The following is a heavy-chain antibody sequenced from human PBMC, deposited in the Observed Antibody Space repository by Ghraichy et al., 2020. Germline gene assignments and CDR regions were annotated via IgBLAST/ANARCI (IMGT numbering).Heavy chain of an antibody. CDR2: ISSSSSYI. V-gene: IGHV3-21*01. CDR3: AKESGEQLNWGINAFDI. CDR1: GFTFSSYS. D-gene: IGHD3-16*01. Sequence: GGSLRLSCAASGFTFSSYSMNWVRQAPGKGLEWVSSISSSSSYIYYADSVKGRFTISRDNAKNSLYLQMNSLRAEDTAVYYCAKESGEQLNWGINAFDIWGQGTMVTVSS. J-gene: IGHJ3*02.